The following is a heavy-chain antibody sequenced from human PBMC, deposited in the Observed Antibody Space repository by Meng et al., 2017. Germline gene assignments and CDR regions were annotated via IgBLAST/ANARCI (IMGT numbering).Heavy chain of an antibody. D-gene: IGHD3-22*01. Sequence: QITLKESGPTLMIYTPTPTLTGTFSGSSPSTCVVGVGWIRQPPGKALEWLALFYWDDDKRYSPSLQSRLTITKDTSKNQLILTMTNMDPVDTATYPCARLYDSDSSGFRFDYWGQGTLVTVSS. V-gene: IGHV2-5*02. CDR3: ARLYDSDSSGFRFDY. CDR2: FYWDDDK. CDR1: GSSPSTCVVG. J-gene: IGHJ4*02.